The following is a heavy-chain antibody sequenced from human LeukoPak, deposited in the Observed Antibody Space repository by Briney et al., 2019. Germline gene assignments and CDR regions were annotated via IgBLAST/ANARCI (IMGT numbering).Heavy chain of an antibody. J-gene: IGHJ6*03. CDR1: GFTFSNAW. D-gene: IGHD2-2*02. CDR3: TTHIVVVPAAILTWDYYYYMDV. Sequence: GGSLRLSCAASGFTFSNAWMSWVRQAPGKGLEWVGRIKSKTDGGTTDYAAPVKGRFTISRDDSKNTLYLQMNSLKTEDTAVYYCTTHIVVVPAAILTWDYYYYMDVWGKGTTVTVSS. V-gene: IGHV3-15*01. CDR2: IKSKTDGGTT.